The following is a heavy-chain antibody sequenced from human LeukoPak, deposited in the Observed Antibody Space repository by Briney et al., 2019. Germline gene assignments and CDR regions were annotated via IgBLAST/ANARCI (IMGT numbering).Heavy chain of an antibody. Sequence: SVTVSCMASGGTFSSFAISWVRPAPGHGLEWMGGIIPIFGTANYAQTFQGRVTITADKSTSTAYMELSSLRSEDTAVYYCARVAKATGPSDLPYYFDYWGQGTLVTVSS. D-gene: IGHD3-10*01. CDR2: IIPIFGTA. V-gene: IGHV1-69*06. J-gene: IGHJ4*02. CDR1: GGTFSSFA. CDR3: ARVAKATGPSDLPYYFDY.